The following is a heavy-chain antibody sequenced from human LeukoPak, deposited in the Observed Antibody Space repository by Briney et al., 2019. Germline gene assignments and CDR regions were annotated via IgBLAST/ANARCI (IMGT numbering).Heavy chain of an antibody. CDR1: GFTFSSHV. CDR2: ISSDGSSK. CDR3: ARARPGYSSGWYLDY. V-gene: IGHV3-30*14. J-gene: IGHJ4*02. D-gene: IGHD6-19*01. Sequence: GGSLRLSCAASGFTFSSHVMHWVRQAPGKGLEWVAVISSDGSSKYYADSVKGRFTISRDNSKSTLYLQMNSLRAEDTAVYYCARARPGYSSGWYLDYWGQGTLVTVSS.